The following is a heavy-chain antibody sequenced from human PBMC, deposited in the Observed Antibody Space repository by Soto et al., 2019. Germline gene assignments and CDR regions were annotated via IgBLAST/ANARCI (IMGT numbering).Heavy chain of an antibody. V-gene: IGHV5-51*01. CDR3: ARLTLAHDSSGYHIFDY. D-gene: IGHD3-22*01. J-gene: IGHJ4*02. Sequence: PCEPMKVSCRVAGDSSTSYWIGWVRKMPGKGLEWMGIIYPGDSDTRYSPSFQGQVTISADKSISTAYLQWSSLKASDTAMYYCARLTLAHDSSGYHIFDYWGQGTLVTVSS. CDR2: IYPGDSDT. CDR1: GDSSTSYW.